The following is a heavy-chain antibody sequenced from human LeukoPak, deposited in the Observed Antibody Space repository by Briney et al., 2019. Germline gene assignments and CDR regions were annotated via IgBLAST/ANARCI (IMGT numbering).Heavy chain of an antibody. CDR2: MNPNSGNT. Sequence: ALVKVSCKASGYTFTSYDINWVRQATGQGLEWMGWMNPNSGNTGYAQKFQGRVTMTRNTSISTAYMELSSLRSEDTAVYYCARQMTTVTGVDYWGQGTLVTVSS. V-gene: IGHV1-8*01. CDR1: GYTFTSYD. CDR3: ARQMTTVTGVDY. D-gene: IGHD4-17*01. J-gene: IGHJ4*02.